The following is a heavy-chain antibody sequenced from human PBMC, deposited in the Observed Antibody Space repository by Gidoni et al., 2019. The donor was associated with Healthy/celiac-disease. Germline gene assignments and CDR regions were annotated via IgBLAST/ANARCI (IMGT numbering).Heavy chain of an antibody. J-gene: IGHJ3*02. V-gene: IGHV3-48*03. CDR2: ISSSGSTI. CDR3: AREGSGSYYTDAFGI. D-gene: IGHD3-10*01. CDR1: GFTFSSYE. Sequence: RLSCAASGFTFSSYEMNWVRQAPGKGLEWVSYISSSGSTIYYADSVKGRFTISRDNAKNSLYLQMNSLRAEDTAVYYCAREGSGSYYTDAFGIWGQGTMVTVSS.